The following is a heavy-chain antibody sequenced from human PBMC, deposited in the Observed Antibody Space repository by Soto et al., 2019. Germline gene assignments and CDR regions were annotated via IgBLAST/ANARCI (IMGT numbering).Heavy chain of an antibody. CDR3: AKDRLRDYGNFFYGMDV. J-gene: IGHJ6*02. CDR1: GFTFRSLA. D-gene: IGHD4-17*01. Sequence: PGGSLRLSCAASGFTFRSLAMYWVRQAPGKGLEWVAVLSYDGSEEFYADSVKGRFTISRDNSKNTLYLQMNELRAEDTAVYYCAKDRLRDYGNFFYGMDVWGQGTTVTVSS. V-gene: IGHV3-30*04. CDR2: LSYDGSEE.